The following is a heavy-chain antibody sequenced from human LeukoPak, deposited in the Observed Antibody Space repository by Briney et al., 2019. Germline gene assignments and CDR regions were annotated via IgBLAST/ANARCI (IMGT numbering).Heavy chain of an antibody. D-gene: IGHD3-3*01. Sequence: ASVTVSCKASGYTFTSYGISWVRQAPGQGLEWMGWTSAYNGITNYTQKLQGRVTMTTDTSTSTAYMELRSLRSDDTAVYYCARDGITIFGVAIGGNWFDPWGQETLVTVSS. CDR2: TSAYNGIT. J-gene: IGHJ5*02. CDR1: GYTFTSYG. V-gene: IGHV1-18*01. CDR3: ARDGITIFGVAIGGNWFDP.